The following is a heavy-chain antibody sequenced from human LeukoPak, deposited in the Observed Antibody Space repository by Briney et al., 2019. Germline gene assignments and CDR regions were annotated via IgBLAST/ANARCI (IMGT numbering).Heavy chain of an antibody. D-gene: IGHD3-22*01. V-gene: IGHV4-59*01. J-gene: IGHJ4*02. Sequence: NPPETLSLTCTVSGGSISSYYWSWIRQPPGKGLEWIGYIYYSGSTNYNPSLKSRVTISVDTSKNQFSLKLSSVTAADTAVYYCASYSYYYDSSGYFDYWGQGTLVTVSS. CDR2: IYYSGST. CDR1: GGSISSYY. CDR3: ASYSYYYDSSGYFDY.